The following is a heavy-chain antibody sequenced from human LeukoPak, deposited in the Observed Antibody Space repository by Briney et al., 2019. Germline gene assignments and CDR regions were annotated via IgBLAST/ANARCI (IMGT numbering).Heavy chain of an antibody. CDR3: ARDMGTSYDFWSGYYGY. CDR2: INPNSGGT. CDR1: GYTFTGYY. V-gene: IGHV1-2*02. D-gene: IGHD3-3*01. Sequence: GASVKVSCKASGYTFTGYYMHWVRQAPGQGLEWVGWINPNSGGTDYARKFQGRVTMTRDTSISTAYMELSRLRSDDTAVYYCARDMGTSYDFWSGYYGYWGQGTLVTVSS. J-gene: IGHJ4*02.